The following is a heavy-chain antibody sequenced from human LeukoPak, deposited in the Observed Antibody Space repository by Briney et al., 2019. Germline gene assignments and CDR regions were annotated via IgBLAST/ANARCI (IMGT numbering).Heavy chain of an antibody. D-gene: IGHD3-3*01. CDR1: GTSFSSYY. CDR3: ARHEDTGVLRFAIDY. J-gene: IGHJ4*02. CDR2: IYYSGST. Sequence: PSETLSLTCAVSGTSFSSYYWGWIRQPPGKGLEWIGSIYYSGSTYYNPSLKSRVTISVDTSKNQFSLKLSSVTAADTAVYYCARHEDTGVLRFAIDYWGQGTLVTVSS. V-gene: IGHV4-39*01.